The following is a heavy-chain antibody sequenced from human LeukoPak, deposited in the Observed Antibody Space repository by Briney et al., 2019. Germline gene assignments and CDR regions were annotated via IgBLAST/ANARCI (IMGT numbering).Heavy chain of an antibody. D-gene: IGHD3-9*01. CDR3: ATDQGGRYFDWSEGYYFDY. CDR1: GYTLTELS. Sequence: GASVKVSCKVSGYTLTELSMHWVRQAPGKGLEWMGGFDPEDGETIYAQKFQGRVTMTEDTSTDTAYMELSSLRSEDTAVYYCATDQGGRYFDWSEGYYFDYWGQGTPVTVSS. J-gene: IGHJ4*02. V-gene: IGHV1-24*01. CDR2: FDPEDGET.